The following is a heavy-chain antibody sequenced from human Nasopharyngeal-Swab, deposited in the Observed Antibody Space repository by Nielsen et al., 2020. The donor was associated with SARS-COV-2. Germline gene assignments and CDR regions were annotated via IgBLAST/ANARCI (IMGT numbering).Heavy chain of an antibody. V-gene: IGHV4-34*01. J-gene: IGHJ6*03. D-gene: IGHD2-2*01. CDR2: INHSGST. CDR1: GGSFSGSY. CDR3: ARGLSGVVPAPILGLGPYYYYYYMDV. Sequence: TPSLTRAVYGGSFSGSYWGWNRQPPGKGPEWIAEINHSGSTNYNPSLRSRVTLSVDTSMNQVSLEVSSVTAADTTVYYCARGLSGVVPAPILGLGPYYYYYYMDVWGKGTTVTVSS.